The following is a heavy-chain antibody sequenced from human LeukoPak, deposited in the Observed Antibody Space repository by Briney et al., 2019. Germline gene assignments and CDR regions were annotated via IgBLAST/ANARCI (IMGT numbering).Heavy chain of an antibody. D-gene: IGHD6-13*01. V-gene: IGHV4-39*07. Sequence: PSETLSLTCNVSGGSISGYHWSWIRQPPGKGLEWIGSIYYSGSTYYNPSLKSRVTISVDTSKNQFSLKLSSVTAADTAVYYCARGNLYSSSWYGSRDAFDIWGQGTMVTVSS. CDR2: IYYSGST. J-gene: IGHJ3*02. CDR1: GGSISGYH. CDR3: ARGNLYSSSWYGSRDAFDI.